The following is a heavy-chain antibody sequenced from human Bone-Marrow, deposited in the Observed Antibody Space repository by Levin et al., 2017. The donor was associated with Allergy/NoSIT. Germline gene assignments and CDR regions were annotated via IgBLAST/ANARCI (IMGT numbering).Heavy chain of an antibody. J-gene: IGHJ4*02. Sequence: GGSLRLSCAASGFTFNDYYMNWIRQTPGKGLEWVSYIGRTVSPIFYPDSLKGRFAISRATANNSLYLQMNRLKVEDTGVYFCARAVAGTWGVVDSWGQGVLVAVSS. D-gene: IGHD6-19*01. V-gene: IGHV3-11*01. CDR2: IGRTVSPI. CDR3: ARAVAGTWGVVDS. CDR1: GFTFNDYY.